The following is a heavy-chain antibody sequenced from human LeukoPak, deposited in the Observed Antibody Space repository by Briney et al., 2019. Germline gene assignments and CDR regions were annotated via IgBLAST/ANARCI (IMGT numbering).Heavy chain of an antibody. Sequence: GGSLRLSCAASGFTFDDYAMHWVRQAPGKGLEWVSVIYSGGSTYYADSVKGRFTISRDISKNTLYLQMNSLRAEDTAVYYCARGSGSYYWFDYWGQGTLVTVSS. CDR2: IYSGGST. D-gene: IGHD1-26*01. CDR3: ARGSGSYYWFDY. J-gene: IGHJ4*02. V-gene: IGHV3-66*01. CDR1: GFTFDDYA.